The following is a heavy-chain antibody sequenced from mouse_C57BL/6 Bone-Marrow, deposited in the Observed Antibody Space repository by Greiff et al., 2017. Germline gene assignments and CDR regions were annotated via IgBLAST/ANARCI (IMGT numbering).Heavy chain of an antibody. D-gene: IGHD1-1*01. CDR3: ARGITTVVARMDY. V-gene: IGHV1-26*01. CDR1: GYTFTDYY. Sequence: VQLQQSGPELVKPGASVKISCKASGYTFTDYYMNWVKQSQGKSLEWIGDINPNNGGTSYNQKFKGKATLTVDKASSTAYMELRSLTSEDSAVYYCARGITTVVARMDYWGQGTSVTVSS. J-gene: IGHJ4*01. CDR2: INPNNGGT.